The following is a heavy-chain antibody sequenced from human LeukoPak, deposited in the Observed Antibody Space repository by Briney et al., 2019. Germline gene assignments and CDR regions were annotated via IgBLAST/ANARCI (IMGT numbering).Heavy chain of an antibody. J-gene: IGHJ4*02. CDR1: GYTFTSYG. Sequence: ASVKVSFKASGYTFTSYGISWVRQAPGQGLEWMGWISAYNGNTNYAQKLQGRVTMTTDTSTSTAYMELRSLRSDDTAVYYCARDQGEWFGELYGGMYFDYWGQGTLVTVSS. V-gene: IGHV1-18*01. CDR2: ISAYNGNT. D-gene: IGHD3-10*01. CDR3: ARDQGEWFGELYGGMYFDY.